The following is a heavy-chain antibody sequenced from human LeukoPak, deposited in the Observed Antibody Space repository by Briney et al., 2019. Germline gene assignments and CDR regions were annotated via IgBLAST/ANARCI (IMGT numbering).Heavy chain of an antibody. V-gene: IGHV1-8*03. CDR2: MNPNSGNT. CDR3: ARVNGIAARMLGY. CDR1: GYTFTSYD. D-gene: IGHD6-6*01. Sequence: ASVKVSCKASGYTFTSYDINWVRQATGQGLEWMGWMNPNSGNTDYAQKFQGRVTITRNTSISTAYMELSSLRSEDTAVYYCARVNGIAARMLGYWGQGTLVTVSS. J-gene: IGHJ4*02.